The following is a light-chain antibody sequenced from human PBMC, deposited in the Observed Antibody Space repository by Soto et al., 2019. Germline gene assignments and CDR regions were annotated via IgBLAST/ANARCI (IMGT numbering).Light chain of an antibody. CDR2: WAS. V-gene: IGKV4-1*01. CDR1: QNILYNSISKNY. Sequence: DIVMTQSPDSLAVSLGERATINCKSSQNILYNSISKNYLAWYQQKPGQPPKLLIYWASTRESGVPDRFSGSGSGTDFTLTISSLQAEDAAVYYCQQYYSTPPTFGQGTKVEIK. J-gene: IGKJ1*01. CDR3: QQYYSTPPT.